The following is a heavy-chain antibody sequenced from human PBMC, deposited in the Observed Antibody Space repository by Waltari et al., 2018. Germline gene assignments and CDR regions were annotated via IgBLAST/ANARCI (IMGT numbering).Heavy chain of an antibody. Sequence: QVQLQQWGAGLLKPSETLSLTCAVYGGSFSGYYWSWIRQPPGKGLEWIGEINHSGSTNYNPSLKRRVTISVDTSKNQFSLKLSSVTAADTAVYYCARAETTVTSDFFDYWGQGTLVTVSS. D-gene: IGHD4-17*01. J-gene: IGHJ4*02. V-gene: IGHV4-34*01. CDR2: INHSGST. CDR3: ARAETTVTSDFFDY. CDR1: GGSFSGYY.